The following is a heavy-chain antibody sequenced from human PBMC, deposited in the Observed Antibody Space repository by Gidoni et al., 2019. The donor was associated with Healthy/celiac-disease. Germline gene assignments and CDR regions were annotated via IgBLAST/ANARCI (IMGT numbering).Heavy chain of an antibody. CDR3: ARRIQLWLNYYYYYMDV. V-gene: IGHV1-18*01. J-gene: IGHJ6*03. Sequence: QVQLVQSGAEVKKPGASVKVSCKASGYTLTSYGISWVRQAPGQGLEWMGWISAYNGNTNYAQKLQGRVTMTTDTSTSTAYMELRSLRSDDTAVYYCARRIQLWLNYYYYYMDVWGKGTTVTVSS. CDR1: GYTLTSYG. CDR2: ISAYNGNT. D-gene: IGHD5-18*01.